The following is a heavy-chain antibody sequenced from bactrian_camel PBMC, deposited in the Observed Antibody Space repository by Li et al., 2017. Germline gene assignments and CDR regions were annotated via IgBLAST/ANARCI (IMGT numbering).Heavy chain of an antibody. Sequence: VQLVESGGGSVQPGGSLRMSCVSSGYKYDSWSGSCMAWFRQLPGKEREAVASIFSAGGSTYYADSVQGRFTISQNNTKDTVYLQMDSLKFEDTAVYYCAADRGYCSYGLRAFQYNYWGQGTQVTVS. J-gene: IGHJ4*01. CDR2: IFSAGGST. V-gene: IGHV3S1*01. CDR1: GYKYDSWSGSC. CDR3: AADRGYCSYGLRAFQYNY. D-gene: IGHD2*01.